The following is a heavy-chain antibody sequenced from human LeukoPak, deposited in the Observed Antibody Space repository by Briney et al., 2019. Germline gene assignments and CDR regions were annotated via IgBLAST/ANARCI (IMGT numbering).Heavy chain of an antibody. J-gene: IGHJ5*02. V-gene: IGHV4-34*01. D-gene: IGHD3-9*01. Sequence: SSETLSLTCAVYGGSFSGYYWSWIRQPPGKGLEWIGEINHSGSTNYNPSLKSRVTISVDTSKNQFSLKLSSVTAADTAVYYCARARGDILTWYNWFDPWGQGTLVTVSS. CDR2: INHSGST. CDR1: GGSFSGYY. CDR3: ARARGDILTWYNWFDP.